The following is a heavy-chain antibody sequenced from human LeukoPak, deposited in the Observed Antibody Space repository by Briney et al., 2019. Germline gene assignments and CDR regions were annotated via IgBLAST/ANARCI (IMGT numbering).Heavy chain of an antibody. D-gene: IGHD2/OR15-2a*01. CDR3: ARRRLSGDAFDI. Sequence: SETLSLTCTVYGGSFSSDYWSWIRQPPGKGLEWIGEINHSGSTNYNPSLKSRVTISVDTSKNQFSLKLTSVTAADTAVYYCARRRLSGDAFDIWGQGTMVTVSS. J-gene: IGHJ3*02. CDR1: GGSFSSDY. V-gene: IGHV4-34*01. CDR2: INHSGST.